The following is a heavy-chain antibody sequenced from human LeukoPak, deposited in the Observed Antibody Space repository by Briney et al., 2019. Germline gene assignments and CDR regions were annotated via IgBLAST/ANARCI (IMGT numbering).Heavy chain of an antibody. V-gene: IGHV4-4*07. CDR1: GGSISSYY. CDR3: AREVNSSTWRPLDF. Sequence: TSESLSLTCTVSGGSISSYYWRWIRQRAGKGLEWIGRIYTSGSTNYNPSLKSRLTMSVDTPNNQFSLKLTSMTAADTAVYYCAREVNSSTWRPLDFWGQGTLVTVSS. D-gene: IGHD6-13*01. J-gene: IGHJ4*02. CDR2: IYTSGST.